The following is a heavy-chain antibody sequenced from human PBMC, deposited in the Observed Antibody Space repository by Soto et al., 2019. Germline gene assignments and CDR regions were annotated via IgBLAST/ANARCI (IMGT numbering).Heavy chain of an antibody. CDR3: ARDYYDFWSGYHTLNYYGMDA. J-gene: IGHJ6*02. D-gene: IGHD3-3*01. CDR2: ISAYNGNT. Sequence: XSVKVSCKASGYSFTSYGISWVRQAPGQGLEWMGWISAYNGNTNYAQKLQGRVTMTTDTSTSTAYMELRSLRSDDTAVYYCARDYYDFWSGYHTLNYYGMDAWGQGNTVTVSS. CDR1: GYSFTSYG. V-gene: IGHV1-18*04.